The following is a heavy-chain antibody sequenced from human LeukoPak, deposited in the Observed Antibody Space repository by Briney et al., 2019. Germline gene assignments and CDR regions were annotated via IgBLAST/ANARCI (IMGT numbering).Heavy chain of an antibody. CDR3: ARSRRTTGTTFHDY. Sequence: ASVKVSCKASGYTFTGYYMHWVRQAPGQGLEWMGWINPNSGGTNYAQKFQGRVTMTRDTSISAAYMELSRLRSDDTAVYYCARSRRTTGTTFHDYWGQGTLVTVSS. J-gene: IGHJ4*02. D-gene: IGHD1-1*01. V-gene: IGHV1-2*02. CDR2: INPNSGGT. CDR1: GYTFTGYY.